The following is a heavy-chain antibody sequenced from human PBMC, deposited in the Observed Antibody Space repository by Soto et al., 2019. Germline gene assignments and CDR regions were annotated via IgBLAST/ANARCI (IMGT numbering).Heavy chain of an antibody. CDR1: GFTFSNSA. V-gene: IGHV1-58*01. CDR3: AAELYSGGSCCSFDI. D-gene: IGHD2-15*01. CDR2: IIVGNGQT. J-gene: IGHJ3*02. Sequence: GASVKVSCKTSGFTFSNSAVQWVRQARGQRLEWIGWIIVGNGQTKSAQNLQERMIITRDMSTSTAYMELSSLRSEDTAVYYCAAELYSGGSCCSFDISGPGTMVTVS.